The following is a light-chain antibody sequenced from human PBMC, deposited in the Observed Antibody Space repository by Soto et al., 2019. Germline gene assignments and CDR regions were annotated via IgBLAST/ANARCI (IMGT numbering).Light chain of an antibody. Sequence: QSALTQPPSASGSPGQSVNISCTGTSSDVGGYNYVSWYQQHPGKAPKLMIYEVSKRPSGVPDRFSGSKSGNTASLTVSGLQAEDEADYYCSSYAGSNNWNFGTGTKLTVL. CDR3: SSYAGSNNWN. CDR1: SSDVGGYNY. J-gene: IGLJ1*01. CDR2: EVS. V-gene: IGLV2-8*01.